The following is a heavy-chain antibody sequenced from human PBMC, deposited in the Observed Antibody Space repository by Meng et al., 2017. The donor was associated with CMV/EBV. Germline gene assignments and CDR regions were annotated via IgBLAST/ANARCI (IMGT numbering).Heavy chain of an antibody. Sequence: ASVKVSCKASGYTFTSYYMHWVRQAPGQGLEWMGIINPSGGSTSYAQKFQGRATMTRDTSTSTVYMELSSLRSEDTAVYYCARDRTDSSGWWRGFDYWGQGTLVTVSS. D-gene: IGHD6-19*01. CDR1: GYTFTSYY. CDR2: INPSGGST. CDR3: ARDRTDSSGWWRGFDY. V-gene: IGHV1-46*01. J-gene: IGHJ4*02.